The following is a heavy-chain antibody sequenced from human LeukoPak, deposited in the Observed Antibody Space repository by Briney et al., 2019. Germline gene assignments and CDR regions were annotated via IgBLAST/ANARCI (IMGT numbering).Heavy chain of an antibody. CDR3: AREEVTFGGVIAPLYFDY. J-gene: IGHJ4*02. CDR2: IYYSGST. Sequence: SETLSLTCTVSGGSISSSSYYWGWIRQPPGKGLEWIGSIYYSGSTYYNPSLKSRVTISVDTSKNQFSLKLSSVTAADTVVYCCAREEVTFGGVIAPLYFDYWGQGTLVTVSS. D-gene: IGHD3-16*02. CDR1: GGSISSSSYY. V-gene: IGHV4-39*07.